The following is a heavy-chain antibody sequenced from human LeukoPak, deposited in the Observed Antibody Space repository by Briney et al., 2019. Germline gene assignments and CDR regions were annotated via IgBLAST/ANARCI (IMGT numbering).Heavy chain of an antibody. J-gene: IGHJ4*02. CDR3: SRENGAFSPFGY. Sequence: KPSETLSLACGVSGGSISNTNWWSWDRQPPGQGLEWIGEISLSGLTNYNPSLKSRVTVSLDKSKNHLSLNLTSVTAADTAVYYCSRENGAFSPFGYWGQGTLVTVPS. CDR1: GGSISNTNW. CDR2: ISLSGLT. V-gene: IGHV4-4*02. D-gene: IGHD2-8*01.